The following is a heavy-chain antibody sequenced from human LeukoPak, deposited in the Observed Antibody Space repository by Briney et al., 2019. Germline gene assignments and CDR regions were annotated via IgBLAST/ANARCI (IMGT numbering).Heavy chain of an antibody. V-gene: IGHV3-30-3*01. D-gene: IGHD5-18*01. J-gene: IGHJ6*02. CDR3: ARPRGYSYGYGMDV. CDR1: GFTFSSYA. Sequence: GGSLRLSCVASGFTFSSYAMHWVRQAPGKGLEWVAVISYDGSNKYYADSVKGRFTIPRDNSKNTLYLQMNSLRAEDTAVYYCARPRGYSYGYGMDVWGQGTTVTVSS. CDR2: ISYDGSNK.